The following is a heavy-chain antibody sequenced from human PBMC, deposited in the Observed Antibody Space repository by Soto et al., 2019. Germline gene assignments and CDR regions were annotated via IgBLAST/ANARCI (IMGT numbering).Heavy chain of an antibody. D-gene: IGHD3-10*01. J-gene: IGHJ6*02. CDR1: GFTFSSYS. V-gene: IGHV3-21*02. Sequence: EVQLVESGGGLVKPGGSLRLSCAASGFTFSSYSMNWVRQAPGKGLEWVSFITSSSSYIFYADSLEGRFTVSTDNAKNSVYLHMSSLRAEDTAVYYWAGDGEAHYGLDVWGQGTTVTVSS. CDR3: AGDGEAHYGLDV. CDR2: ITSSSSYI.